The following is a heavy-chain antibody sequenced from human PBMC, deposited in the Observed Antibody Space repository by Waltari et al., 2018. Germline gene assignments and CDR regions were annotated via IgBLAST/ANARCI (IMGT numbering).Heavy chain of an antibody. CDR2: ITHSGSS. CDR1: GASVSSRIHY. D-gene: IGHD4-17*01. V-gene: IGHV4-39*07. CDR3: ARHMTTVTTSSFDY. J-gene: IGHJ4*02. Sequence: QESGPGLVKPSETLSLTCTVSGASVSSRIHYWGWIRQSPGKGLEWIGSITHSGSSYYNPSLRSRVTLLVDTSKNQFSLRVNSVTAADMALYYCARHMTTVTTSSFDYWGQGALVTVSS.